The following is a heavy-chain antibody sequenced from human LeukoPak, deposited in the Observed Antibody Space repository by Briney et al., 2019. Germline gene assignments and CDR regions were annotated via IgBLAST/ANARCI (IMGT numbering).Heavy chain of an antibody. CDR3: PPGGGWELAY. CDR2: INQGGSEK. V-gene: IGHV3-7*03. CDR1: GFTYSTYR. Sequence: SGGSLRLSCAASGFTYSTYRMSWVRQPPGKGLEWVAIINQGGSEKYYVDSVKGRFTISRDNAKNSLYLQMNSLRAEDTAVYYCPPGGGWELAYWGQGTLVTVSS. J-gene: IGHJ4*02. D-gene: IGHD1-26*01.